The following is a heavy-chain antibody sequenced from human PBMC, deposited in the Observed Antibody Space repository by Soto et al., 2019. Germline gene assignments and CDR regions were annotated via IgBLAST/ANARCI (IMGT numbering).Heavy chain of an antibody. V-gene: IGHV4-39*07. Sequence: SETLSLTCTVSDGSVSNSTFYWGWIRQAPGKGLEWIGLIYYSGSTYYHRSLKSRASMFIDTSKNQFSLKLSSVTAADTAVYYCARDFSVRGVIEPWGQGTLVTVSS. D-gene: IGHD3-10*01. CDR2: IYYSGST. J-gene: IGHJ4*02. CDR1: DGSVSNSTFY. CDR3: ARDFSVRGVIEP.